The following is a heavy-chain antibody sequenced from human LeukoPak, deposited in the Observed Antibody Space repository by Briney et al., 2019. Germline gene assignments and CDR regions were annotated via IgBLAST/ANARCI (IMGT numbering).Heavy chain of an antibody. CDR1: GGSFSGYY. CDR3: ARAPIMVYAIPNWFDP. Sequence: SSETLSLTCAVYGGSFSGYYWSWIRQPPGKGLEWIGEINHSGSTNYNPSLKSRVTISVDTSKNQFSLKLSSVTAADTAVYYCARAPIMVYAIPNWFDPWGQGTLVTVSS. CDR2: INHSGST. D-gene: IGHD2-8*01. V-gene: IGHV4-34*01. J-gene: IGHJ5*02.